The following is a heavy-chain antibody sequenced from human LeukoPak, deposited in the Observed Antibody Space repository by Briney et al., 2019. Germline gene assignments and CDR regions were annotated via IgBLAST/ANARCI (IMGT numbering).Heavy chain of an antibody. V-gene: IGHV1-8*01. D-gene: IGHD2-15*01. CDR3: ARSSVVARRMIDY. CDR2: MNPNSGNT. Sequence: WASVKVSCKASGYTFTSYDMKWARQATGQRLEWMGWMNPNSGNTGYAQKFQGRVTMTRSTSINTAYMELNSLTSEDTAVYYCARSSVVARRMIDYWGQGTLVTVSS. CDR1: GYTFTSYD. J-gene: IGHJ4*02.